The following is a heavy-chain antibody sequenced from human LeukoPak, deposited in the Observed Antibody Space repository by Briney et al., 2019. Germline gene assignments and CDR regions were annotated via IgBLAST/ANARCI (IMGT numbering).Heavy chain of an antibody. D-gene: IGHD6-13*01. CDR1: GFTFSSYS. J-gene: IGHJ4*02. V-gene: IGHV3-21*01. Sequence: GGSLRLSCAASGFTFSSYSMNWVRQAPGKGLEWVSSISSSSSYIYYADSVKGRFTISRDNAKNSLFLQMNSLRAEDTAVYYCAREPIGIVAAGNSFDYWGQGTLVTVSS. CDR2: ISSSSSYI. CDR3: AREPIGIVAAGNSFDY.